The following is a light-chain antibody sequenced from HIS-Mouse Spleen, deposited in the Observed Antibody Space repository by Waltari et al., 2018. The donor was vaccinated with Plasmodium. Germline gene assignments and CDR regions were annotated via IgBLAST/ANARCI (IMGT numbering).Light chain of an antibody. CDR2: GAS. V-gene: IGKV3-15*01. Sequence: EIVMTQSPATLSVSPGERATLSCRASQRVSSNLAWYQQKPGQAPRLPIYGASTRATGIPARFSGSGSGTEFTLTISSMQSEDFAVYYCQQYNNWPRGTFGQGTKVEIK. CDR3: QQYNNWPRGT. CDR1: QRVSSN. J-gene: IGKJ1*01.